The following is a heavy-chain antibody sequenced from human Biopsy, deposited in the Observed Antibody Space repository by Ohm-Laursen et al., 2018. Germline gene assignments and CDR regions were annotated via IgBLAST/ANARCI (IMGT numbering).Heavy chain of an antibody. CDR1: GGSLSSYS. Sequence: GTLSLTCTVSGGSLSSYSWSWIRQPAGKGLEWIGQIYTSGITNYNPSLKSRVTMSVDTSKNKFSLRVSSVTAAYTAVYYCARDRDRRGWFDPWGQGTLVTVSS. V-gene: IGHV4-4*07. D-gene: IGHD1-14*01. CDR2: IYTSGIT. CDR3: ARDRDRRGWFDP. J-gene: IGHJ5*02.